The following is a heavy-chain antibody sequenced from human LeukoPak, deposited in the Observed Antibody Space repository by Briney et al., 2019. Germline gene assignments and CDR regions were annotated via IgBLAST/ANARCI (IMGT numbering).Heavy chain of an antibody. CDR2: INTNTGNP. D-gene: IGHD2-2*01. CDR1: GYTFTDYA. J-gene: IGHJ4*02. CDR3: ARNLYCSDTSCFRASNY. Sequence: ASVKVSCKASGYTFTDYAMNWVRQAPGQGLEWMGWINTNTGNPTYAQDFTGRFVFSLDTSVSTAYLQISSLKTEDTAVYYCARNLYCSDTSCFRASNYWGQGTLVTVSP. V-gene: IGHV7-4-1*02.